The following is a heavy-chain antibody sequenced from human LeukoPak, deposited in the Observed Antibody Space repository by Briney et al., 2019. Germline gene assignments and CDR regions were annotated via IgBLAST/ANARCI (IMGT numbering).Heavy chain of an antibody. CDR2: IRYDGSNK. Sequence: GGSLRLSCAASGFTFTSYGMHWVRQAPGKGLEWVAFIRYDGSNKNYADSVKGRFTISRDNSKNTLYLQMNSLRAEDTAVYYCAKALRPILVGATTGYWGQGTLVTVSS. CDR3: AKALRPILVGATTGY. V-gene: IGHV3-30*02. D-gene: IGHD1-26*01. J-gene: IGHJ4*02. CDR1: GFTFTSYG.